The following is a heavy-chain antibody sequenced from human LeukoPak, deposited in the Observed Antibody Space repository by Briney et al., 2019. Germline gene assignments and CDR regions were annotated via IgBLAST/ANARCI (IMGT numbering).Heavy chain of an antibody. CDR3: ARPPSRGYSSSFEY. J-gene: IGHJ4*02. CDR2: IYPDESNI. Sequence: GESLKISCKGSGYSFPTYWIAWVRQMPGKGLEWMGIIYPDESNIRYSPSFQGQVTISADKSISTAYLQRSSLKASDTAMYYCARPPSRGYSSSFEYWGQGTLVTVSS. CDR1: GYSFPTYW. V-gene: IGHV5-51*01. D-gene: IGHD2-2*03.